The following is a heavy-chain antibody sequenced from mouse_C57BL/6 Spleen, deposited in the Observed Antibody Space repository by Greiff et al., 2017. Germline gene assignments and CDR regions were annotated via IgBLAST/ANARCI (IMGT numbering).Heavy chain of an antibody. V-gene: IGHV1-36*01. CDR1: GFTFTDYY. J-gene: IGHJ1*03. Sequence: VQLQQSGPVLVKPGPSVKISCKASGFTFTDYYMHWVKQSPGKSLEWIGLVYPYNGGPSYNQKLKGKATLTVDTSSSTAYMERNGLTSEDAAVYYFARRKYYGSSPCWYFDVWGTGTTVTVSS. CDR3: ARRKYYGSSPCWYFDV. D-gene: IGHD1-1*01. CDR2: VYPYNGGP.